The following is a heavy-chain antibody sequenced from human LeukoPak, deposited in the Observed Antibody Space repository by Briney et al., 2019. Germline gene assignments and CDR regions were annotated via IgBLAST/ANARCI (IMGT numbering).Heavy chain of an antibody. D-gene: IGHD1-26*01. Sequence: GESLKISCRGSGYSFNTYWIGWVRQLPGKGLEWMGIIYPGDSDTRYSPSFQGQVTMSADKSINTAYLQWSSLKASDTAMYYCARRHPSGWFDPWGQGTLVTVSS. CDR3: ARRHPSGWFDP. V-gene: IGHV5-51*01. J-gene: IGHJ5*02. CDR2: IYPGDSDT. CDR1: GYSFNTYW.